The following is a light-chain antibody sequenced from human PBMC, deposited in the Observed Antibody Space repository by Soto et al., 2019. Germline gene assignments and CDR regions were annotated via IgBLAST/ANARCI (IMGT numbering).Light chain of an antibody. V-gene: IGKV3-15*01. J-gene: IGKJ4*01. CDR1: QRVYSN. CDR2: GAS. Sequence: EILMTQSPDTLSVSPGESATLSCRASQRVYSNLAWYQQRPGQAPRLLIYGASTRATGVPARFSGRGSGTEFTLTISNLQSEDFAVYYCQQYNEWPPLTFGGGTKVDIK. CDR3: QQYNEWPPLT.